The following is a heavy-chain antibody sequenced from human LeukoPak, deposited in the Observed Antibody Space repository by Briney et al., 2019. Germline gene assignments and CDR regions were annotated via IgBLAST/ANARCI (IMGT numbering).Heavy chain of an antibody. V-gene: IGHV3-74*01. J-gene: IGHJ6*02. CDR1: GFSFTNYW. CDR2: INSDGSAT. Sequence: GGSLRLSCAASGFSFTNYWMHWVRQAPGKGLVWVSHINSDGSATRYADSVKGRFTISRDNAMNTLYLQMNSLRAEDTAVYYCAKELQYYDFWSGYYGMDVWGQGTTVTVSS. CDR3: AKELQYYDFWSGYYGMDV. D-gene: IGHD3-3*01.